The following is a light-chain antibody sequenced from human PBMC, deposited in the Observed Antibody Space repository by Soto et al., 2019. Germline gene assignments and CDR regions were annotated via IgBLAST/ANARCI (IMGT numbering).Light chain of an antibody. J-gene: IGKJ4*01. CDR1: QDISTH. V-gene: IGKV1-33*01. CDR2: DVS. CDR3: QQFDSLPLT. Sequence: DIQMTQSPSSLSASVGDRGTITCQASQDISTHLTWFQQKPGKAPKLLIYDVSILETGVPSRFSGSGSGTHFTFSISSLQPEDIATYYCQQFDSLPLTFGGGTRVEIK.